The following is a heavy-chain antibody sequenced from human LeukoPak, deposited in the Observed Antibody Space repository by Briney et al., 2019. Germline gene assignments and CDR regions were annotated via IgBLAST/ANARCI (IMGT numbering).Heavy chain of an antibody. CDR1: GFTFSSYA. J-gene: IGHJ4*02. CDR2: ISYDGSNK. V-gene: IGHV3-30*04. Sequence: GGSLRLSCAASGFTFSSYAMHWVRQAPGKGLEWVAVISYDGSNKYYADSVKGRFTISRDNSKNTLYLQMNSPRAEDTAVYYCARDGELTGYYSSILDYWGQGTLVTVSS. D-gene: IGHD3-9*01. CDR3: ARDGELTGYYSSILDY.